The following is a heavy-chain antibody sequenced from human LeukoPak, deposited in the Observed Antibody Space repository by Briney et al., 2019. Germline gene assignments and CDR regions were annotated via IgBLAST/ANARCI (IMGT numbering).Heavy chain of an antibody. D-gene: IGHD4-17*01. J-gene: IGHJ5*02. CDR1: GGSFSGYY. Sequence: PSETLSLTCAVYGGSFSGYYWSWIRQPPGKGLEWIGEINHSGSTNYNPSLKSRVTISVDTSKNQFSLKLSSVTAADTAVYYCATSDLTTVTTRVRTYNWFDPWGQGTLVTVSS. V-gene: IGHV4-34*01. CDR2: INHSGST. CDR3: ATSDLTTVTTRVRTYNWFDP.